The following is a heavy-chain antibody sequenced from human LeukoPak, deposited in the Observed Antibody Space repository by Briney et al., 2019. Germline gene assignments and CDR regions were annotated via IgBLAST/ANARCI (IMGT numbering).Heavy chain of an antibody. J-gene: IGHJ3*02. Sequence: SETLSLTCSVSGDSIIGYYWGWIRQPPGKGLEWIGYIYYTGNTYYNSSLKSRVTISLDTSKNQFSLKAISMTASDTAAYYCTKSDGYGLIRICGRGTMVTVSS. CDR2: IYYTGNT. V-gene: IGHV4-59*12. CDR1: GDSIIGYY. D-gene: IGHD3-10*01. CDR3: TKSDGYGLIRI.